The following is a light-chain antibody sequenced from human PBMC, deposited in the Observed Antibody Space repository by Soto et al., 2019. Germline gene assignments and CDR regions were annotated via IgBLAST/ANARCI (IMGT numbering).Light chain of an antibody. J-gene: IGKJ3*01. V-gene: IGKV1-27*01. CDR1: QDISHY. CDR2: SAS. CDR3: LKYNSDPPFT. Sequence: EIQMTQSPSSLSASVGDRVTITCRASQDISHYLAWYQQKPGKVPKLLIYSASTLQSGVPSRFSGGGSGTDFTLTISSLQPEDVASYYCLKYNSDPPFTFGPGTKVDI.